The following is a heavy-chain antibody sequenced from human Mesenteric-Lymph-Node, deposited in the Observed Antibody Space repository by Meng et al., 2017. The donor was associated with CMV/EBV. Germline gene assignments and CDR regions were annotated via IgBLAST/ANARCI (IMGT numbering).Heavy chain of an antibody. J-gene: IGHJ4*02. D-gene: IGHD6-19*01. CDR3: ARYKYSSGWYLDY. Sequence: KVSCKGSGYSFTSYWIGWVRQMPGKGLEWMGIIYPGDSDTRYSPSLQGQVTISADKSISTAYLQWSSLKASDTAMYYCARYKYSSGWYLDYWGQGTLVTVSS. CDR1: GYSFTSYW. CDR2: IYPGDSDT. V-gene: IGHV5-51*01.